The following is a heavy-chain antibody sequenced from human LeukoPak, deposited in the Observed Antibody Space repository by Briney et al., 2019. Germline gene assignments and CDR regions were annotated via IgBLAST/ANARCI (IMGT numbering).Heavy chain of an antibody. CDR1: GFTFSSYA. CDR3: AKAGYSSGWYGRYYFDY. CDR2: ISGSGGST. V-gene: IGHV3-23*01. D-gene: IGHD6-19*01. J-gene: IGHJ4*02. Sequence: GGSLRLSCAASGFTFSSYAMSWVRQAPGKGLEWVSAISGSGGSTYYADSVKGWFTISRDNSKNTLYLQMNSLRAEDTAVYYCAKAGYSSGWYGRYYFDYWGQGTLVTVSS.